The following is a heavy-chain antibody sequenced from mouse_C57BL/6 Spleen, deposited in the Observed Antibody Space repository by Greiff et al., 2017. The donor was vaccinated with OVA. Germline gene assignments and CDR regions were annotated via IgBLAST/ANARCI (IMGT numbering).Heavy chain of an antibody. D-gene: IGHD2-14*01. Sequence: EVQRVESGGGLVQPGGSMKLSCAASGFTFSDAWMDWVRQSPEKGLEWVAEIRNKANNHATYYAESVKGRFTISRDDSKSSVYLQMNSLRAEDTGIYYCTRRGWYDGGFDYWGQGTTLTVSS. J-gene: IGHJ2*01. V-gene: IGHV6-6*01. CDR3: TRRGWYDGGFDY. CDR2: IRNKANNHAT. CDR1: GFTFSDAW.